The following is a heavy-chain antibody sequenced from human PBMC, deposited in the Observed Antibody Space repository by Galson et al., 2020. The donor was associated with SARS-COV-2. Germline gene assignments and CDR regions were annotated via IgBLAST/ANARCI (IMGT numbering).Heavy chain of an antibody. Sequence: GESLKISCAASGFTVSSNYMSWVRQAPGKGLEWVSAIYSGGSTYYADSVKGRFTISRDNSKNTLYLQMNSLRAEDTAVYYCARDVGEYCSSTSCSKDAFDIWGQGTMVTVSS. D-gene: IGHD2-2*01. CDR3: ARDVGEYCSSTSCSKDAFDI. J-gene: IGHJ3*02. V-gene: IGHV3-53*01. CDR1: GFTVSSNY. CDR2: IYSGGST.